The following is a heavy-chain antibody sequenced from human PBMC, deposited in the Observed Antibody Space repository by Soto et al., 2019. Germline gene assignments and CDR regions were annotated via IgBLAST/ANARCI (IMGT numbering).Heavy chain of an antibody. V-gene: IGHV3-21*01. D-gene: IGHD6-13*01. J-gene: IGHJ6*03. Sequence: EVQLVESGGGLVKPGGSLRLSCAASGFTFSSYSMNWVRQAPGKGLEWVSSISSSSSYIYYADSVKGRFTISRDNAKNSLYLQMNSLRAEDTAVYYCARVDSSSSDYYYYYVDVWGKGTTVTVSS. CDR3: ARVDSSSSDYYYYYVDV. CDR1: GFTFSSYS. CDR2: ISSSSSYI.